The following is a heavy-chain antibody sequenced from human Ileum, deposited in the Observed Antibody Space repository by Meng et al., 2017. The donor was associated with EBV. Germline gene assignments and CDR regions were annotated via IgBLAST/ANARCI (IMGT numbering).Heavy chain of an antibody. Sequence: QVQLQASVPGRVEPSGTLSLTCSVSGGSGSSGGNYWSWIRQPPGKGLEWIGYIYNSGSTNYNPSLKSRVTISVDTSKNQFSLKLSSVTAADTAVYYCARDGYSSGSDWGQGTLVTVSS. CDR2: IYNSGST. V-gene: IGHV4-61*08. D-gene: IGHD6-19*01. CDR1: GGSGSSGGNY. J-gene: IGHJ4*02. CDR3: ARDGYSSGSD.